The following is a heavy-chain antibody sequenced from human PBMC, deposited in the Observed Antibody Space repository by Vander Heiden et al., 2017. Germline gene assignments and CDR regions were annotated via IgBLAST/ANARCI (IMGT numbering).Heavy chain of an antibody. CDR3: VRQQLRYFDY. D-gene: IGHD6-13*01. CDR1: GYTFTGYY. V-gene: IGHV1-2*02. CDR2: INPNTGDT. Sequence: QVHLVQSGAEVKMPGASVKVSCKASGYTFTGYYMDWVPQAPGQGLEWMGWINPNTGDTKYAQKFQGRVTMTRDTSITSAYMDLSGLRSDDTAVYYCVRQQLRYFDYWGQGTLVTVSS. J-gene: IGHJ4*02.